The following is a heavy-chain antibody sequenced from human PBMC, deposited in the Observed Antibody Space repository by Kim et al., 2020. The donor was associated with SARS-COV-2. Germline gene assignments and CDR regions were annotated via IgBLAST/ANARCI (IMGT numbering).Heavy chain of an antibody. J-gene: IGHJ6*03. V-gene: IGHV3-30*02. D-gene: IGHD3-10*01. Sequence: YADSVKGRFTISRDNSKNTLYLQMNSLRGEDTAVYFCAKDPYGSGSYMDVWGQGTTVTVSS. CDR3: AKDPYGSGSYMDV.